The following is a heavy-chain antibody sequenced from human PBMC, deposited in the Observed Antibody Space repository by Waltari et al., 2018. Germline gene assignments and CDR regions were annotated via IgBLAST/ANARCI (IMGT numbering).Heavy chain of an antibody. V-gene: IGHV4-59*01. D-gene: IGHD2-21*02. CDR3: ARGGGGDWEWFDP. J-gene: IGHJ5*02. CDR1: GCSFSGFY. Sequence: QVQLQESGPSLLKPSETLSLICTVSGCSFSGFYWSWVRQPPGKGLDWIGYIYYTGSTNFNPSLKSRVTMSVDTSKNQFSLKLSSVTAADTAFYYCARGGGGDWEWFDPWGQGTLVTVSS. CDR2: IYYTGST.